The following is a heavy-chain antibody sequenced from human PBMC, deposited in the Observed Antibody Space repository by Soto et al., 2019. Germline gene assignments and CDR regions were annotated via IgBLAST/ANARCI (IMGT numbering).Heavy chain of an antibody. Sequence: SETLSLTCAVYGGSFSGYYWSWIRQPPGKGLEWIGEINHSGSTNYNPSLKGRFTISRDNSKNTLYLQMNSLRAEDTAVYYCARGAYYDVLTGSYSYGMDVWGQGTTVTVSS. CDR2: INHSGST. CDR1: GGSFSGYY. V-gene: IGHV4-34*01. J-gene: IGHJ6*02. CDR3: ARGAYYDVLTGSYSYGMDV. D-gene: IGHD3-9*01.